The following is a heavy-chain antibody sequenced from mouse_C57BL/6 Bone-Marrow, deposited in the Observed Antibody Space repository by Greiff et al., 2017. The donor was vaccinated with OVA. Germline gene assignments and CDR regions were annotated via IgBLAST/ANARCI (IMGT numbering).Heavy chain of an antibody. CDR2: IHPNSGST. V-gene: IGHV1-64*01. D-gene: IGHD2-3*01. J-gene: IGHJ4*01. Sequence: QVQLQQPGAELVKPGASVKLSCKASGYTFTSYWMHWVKQRPGQGLEWIGMIHPNSGSTNYNEKLKSKATLTVDKSSSTAYMQLSSLTSEDSAVYYCARGWLLQDMDYGGQGTSVTVSS. CDR1: GYTFTSYW. CDR3: ARGWLLQDMDY.